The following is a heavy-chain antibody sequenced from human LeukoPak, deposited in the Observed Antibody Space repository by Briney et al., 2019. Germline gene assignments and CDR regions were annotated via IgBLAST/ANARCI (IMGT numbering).Heavy chain of an antibody. CDR3: AGDSSGYPNELDY. CDR2: ISSSGSTI. J-gene: IGHJ4*02. V-gene: IGHV3-11*04. CDR1: GFTFSDYY. Sequence: GGSLRLSCAASGFTFSDYYMSWIRQAPGKGLEWVSYISSSGSTIYYADSVKGRFTISRDNAKNSLYLQMNSLRAEDTAVYYCAGDSSGYPNELDYWGQGTLVTVSS. D-gene: IGHD3-22*01.